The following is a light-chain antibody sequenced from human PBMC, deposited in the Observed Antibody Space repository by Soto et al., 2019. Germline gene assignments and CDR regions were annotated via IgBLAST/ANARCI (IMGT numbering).Light chain of an antibody. CDR3: QQSYSTPT. CDR2: AAS. J-gene: IGKJ1*01. Sequence: DIQMTQPPSSLSSSVGDIFTITCRASQSIRNFLNWYQQKPGKAPKVLIYAASSLQSGVPSRFSGSGSGTDFTLTISSLQPEDSATYYCQQSYSTPTFGQGTKVDIK. CDR1: QSIRNF. V-gene: IGKV1-39*01.